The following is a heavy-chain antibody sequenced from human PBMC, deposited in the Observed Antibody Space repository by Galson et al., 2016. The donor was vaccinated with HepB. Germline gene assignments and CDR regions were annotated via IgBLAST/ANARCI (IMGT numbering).Heavy chain of an antibody. D-gene: IGHD1-26*01. J-gene: IGHJ5*02. V-gene: IGHV4-39*01. CDR1: GDSITRTKFF. CDR3: ARLTWEVLGWFDT. CDR2: ISYSGLT. Sequence: SETLSLTCAVSGDSITRTKFFWGWLRQPPGKGLEWIGSISYSGLTNYNPSLQSRVTVSLDTSRNQISLNMTSMTATDTAIYFCARLTWEVLGWFDTWGQGSLVTVSS.